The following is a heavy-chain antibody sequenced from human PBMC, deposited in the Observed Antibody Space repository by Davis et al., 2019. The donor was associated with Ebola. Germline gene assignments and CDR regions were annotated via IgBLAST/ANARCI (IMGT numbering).Heavy chain of an antibody. CDR1: GFTFYRYE. D-gene: IGHD3-9*01. CDR2: ISASGSPI. CDR3: ARGPLTALGY. V-gene: IGHV3-48*03. J-gene: IGHJ4*02. Sequence: GESLKISCVTSGFTFYRYEMNWVRQAPGKGLEWVSFISASGSPIYYADSIKGRFTISRDTARNSVHLQMDSLRAEDTAIYYCARGPLTALGYWGQGTLVTVSS.